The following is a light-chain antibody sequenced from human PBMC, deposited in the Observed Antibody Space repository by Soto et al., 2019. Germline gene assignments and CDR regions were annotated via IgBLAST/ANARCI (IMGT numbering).Light chain of an antibody. J-gene: IGKJ1*01. Sequence: EIVLTQSPGTLCLSPGERATLSCRASQSVATTYLAWYQQKPGQAPRLLIYAASSRASGFPDRFSGSGSGTDFTLTISRLEPEDFAVYYCQQYDSSPWTFGQGTKVDIK. CDR2: AAS. V-gene: IGKV3-20*01. CDR3: QQYDSSPWT. CDR1: QSVATTY.